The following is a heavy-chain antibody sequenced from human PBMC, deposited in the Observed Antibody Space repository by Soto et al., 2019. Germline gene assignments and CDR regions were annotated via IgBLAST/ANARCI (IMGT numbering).Heavy chain of an antibody. CDR1: GGSISSGGYY. V-gene: IGHV4-31*03. Sequence: SETLSLTCTVSGGSISSGGYYWSWIRQHPGKGLEWIGYIYYSGSTYYNPSLKSRVTISVDTSKNQFSLKLSSVTAADTAVYYCARDQSLPDAFDIWGQGAMVTVSS. J-gene: IGHJ3*02. CDR3: ARDQSLPDAFDI. CDR2: IYYSGST.